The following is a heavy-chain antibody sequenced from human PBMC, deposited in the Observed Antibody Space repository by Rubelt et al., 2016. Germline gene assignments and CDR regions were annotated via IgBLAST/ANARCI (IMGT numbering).Heavy chain of an antibody. Sequence: QVQLVQSGAEVKRPGASVKVSCKASGYTFTSYAMHWVRQAPGQMLEWMGWINAGNGNTKYCRKLQGRVTMTTDTSTNTAYMELRSLRSDDTAVYYCARYLGIGGDFDYWGQGTLVTVSS. CDR2: INAGNGNT. J-gene: IGHJ4*02. CDR3: ARYLGIGGDFDY. D-gene: IGHD7-27*01. V-gene: IGHV1-3*01. CDR1: GYTFTSYA.